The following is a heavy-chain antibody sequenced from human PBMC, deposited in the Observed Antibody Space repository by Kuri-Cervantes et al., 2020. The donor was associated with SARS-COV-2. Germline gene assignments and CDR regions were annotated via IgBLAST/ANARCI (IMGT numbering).Heavy chain of an antibody. D-gene: IGHD3-9*01. CDR2: INHIGST. V-gene: IGHV4-34*01. Sequence: GSLRLSCAVYGGSFSGYYCSWIRQPPGKGLEWIGEINHIGSTNYNPSLKSRVTISVDTSKNQSSLKLSSVAAADTAVYHCARAYGFLRYIYYMDVWGKGTTVTVSS. CDR1: GGSFSGYY. CDR3: ARAYGFLRYIYYMDV. J-gene: IGHJ6*03.